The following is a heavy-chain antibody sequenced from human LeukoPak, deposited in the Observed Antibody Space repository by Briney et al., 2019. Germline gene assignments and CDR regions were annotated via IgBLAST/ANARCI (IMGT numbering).Heavy chain of an antibody. CDR2: INPNSGGT. CDR1: GYTFIGYY. D-gene: IGHD6-13*01. CDR3: GREGSSWFVSPFFDY. V-gene: IGHV1-2*02. J-gene: IGHJ4*02. Sequence: ASVKVSCKASGYTFIGYYMHWVRQAPGQGLEWMGWINPNSGGTNYAQKFQGRVTMTRDTSIRTTYMELSRLRYDDTAVYYCGREGSSWFVSPFFDYWGRGTLVTVSS.